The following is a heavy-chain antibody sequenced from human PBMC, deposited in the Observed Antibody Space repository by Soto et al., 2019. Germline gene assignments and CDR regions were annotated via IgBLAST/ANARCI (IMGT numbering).Heavy chain of an antibody. D-gene: IGHD7-27*01. CDR1: GFTLSNYW. Sequence: LRLSCAASGFTLSNYWMTWVRQAPGKGLEWVANINKDGSQKNYVDSVKGRFTIARDNGQNSLSLQINSLRVEDTAVYYCVRELGLAYWGQGALVTVSS. CDR2: INKDGSQK. J-gene: IGHJ4*02. V-gene: IGHV3-7*03. CDR3: VRELGLAY.